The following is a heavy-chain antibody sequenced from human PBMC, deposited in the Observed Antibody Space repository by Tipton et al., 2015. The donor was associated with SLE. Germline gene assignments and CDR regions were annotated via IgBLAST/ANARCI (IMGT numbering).Heavy chain of an antibody. CDR1: GGSISGSGYY. V-gene: IGHV4-39*01. J-gene: IGHJ4*02. Sequence: TLSLTCTVSGGSISGSGYYWGWIRQPPGKGLEWIGSILESGSTYNSPSLESRVTISVDTSKNQFSLRLSSVTAADTAVYYCVRQPTFSDFWGQGILVTVSS. CDR3: VRQPTFSDF. CDR2: ILESGST.